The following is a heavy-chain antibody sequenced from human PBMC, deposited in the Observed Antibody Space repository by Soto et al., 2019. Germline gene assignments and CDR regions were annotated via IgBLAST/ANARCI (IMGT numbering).Heavy chain of an antibody. V-gene: IGHV3-66*01. J-gene: IGHJ4*02. CDR3: ASTVDSTGSFDY. D-gene: IGHD3-10*01. CDR1: GFTVSSNY. CDR2: IYSGGST. Sequence: GGSLRLSCAASGFTVSSNYMSWVRQAPGKGLEWVSVIYSGGSTYYADSVKGRFTISRDNSKNTLYLQMNSLRAEDTAVYYCASTVDSTGSFDYWGQGTLVTVSS.